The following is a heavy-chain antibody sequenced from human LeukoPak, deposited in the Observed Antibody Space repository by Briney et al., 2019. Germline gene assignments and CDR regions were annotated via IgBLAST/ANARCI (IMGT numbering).Heavy chain of an antibody. J-gene: IGHJ3*01. D-gene: IGHD3-3*01. Sequence: GGSLRLSCAASGFTFSSYAMSWVRQAPGKGLEWVSAISGSGGSTYYADSVKGRFTIPRDNSKNTLYLQMNSLRAEDTAVYYCARYGITIFGALSEAFDVWGQGTMVTVSS. CDR2: ISGSGGST. CDR1: GFTFSSYA. CDR3: ARYGITIFGALSEAFDV. V-gene: IGHV3-23*01.